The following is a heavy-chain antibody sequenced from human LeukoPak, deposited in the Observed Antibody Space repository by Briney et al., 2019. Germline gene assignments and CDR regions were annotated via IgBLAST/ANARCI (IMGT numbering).Heavy chain of an antibody. J-gene: IGHJ4*02. CDR2: ISYDGSNK. CDR1: GFTFSSYG. CDR3: AKEGIAARRIDY. Sequence: GRSLRLSCAASGFTFSSYGMHWVRQAPGKGLEWVAVISYDGSNKYYADSVKGRLTISRDNSKNTLYLQMNSLRAEDTAVYYCAKEGIAARRIDYWGQGTLVTVSS. D-gene: IGHD6-6*01. V-gene: IGHV3-30*18.